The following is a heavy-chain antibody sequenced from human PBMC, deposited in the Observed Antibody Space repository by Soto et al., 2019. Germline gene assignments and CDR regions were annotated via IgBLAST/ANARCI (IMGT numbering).Heavy chain of an antibody. J-gene: IGHJ5*02. D-gene: IGHD2-15*01. CDR3: ARGQDIVVVVAAVASWFDP. CDR2: INHGGST. CDR1: GGSFSGYY. V-gene: IGHV4-34*01. Sequence: QVQLQQWGAGLLKPSETLSLTCAVYGGSFSGYYWSWIRQPPGKGLEWIGEINHGGSTNYNPSLKSRVTISVDTSKTQFSRKLSSVTAAATAVYYCARGQDIVVVVAAVASWFDPWGQVTLVTVSS.